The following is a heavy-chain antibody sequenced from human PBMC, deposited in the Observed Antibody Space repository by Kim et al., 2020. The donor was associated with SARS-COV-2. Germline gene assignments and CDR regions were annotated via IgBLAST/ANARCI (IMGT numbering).Heavy chain of an antibody. CDR3: ARVNYDSPGGY. CDR2: IIGDGSVK. J-gene: IGHJ4*02. Sequence: EGSLRLSCAASGFRFSSYWMSWVRQAPGKGLEWVANIIGDGSVKYYLESVKGRFTISRDNANNSVYLQMHSLRAEDTAVYYCARVNYDSPGGYWGQGTLVIVSS. V-gene: IGHV3-7*01. D-gene: IGHD3-22*01. CDR1: GFRFSSYW.